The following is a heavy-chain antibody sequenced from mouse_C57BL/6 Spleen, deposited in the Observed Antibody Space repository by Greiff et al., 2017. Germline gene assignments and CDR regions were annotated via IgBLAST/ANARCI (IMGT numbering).Heavy chain of an antibody. CDR1: GYTFTSYW. D-gene: IGHD2-4*01. J-gene: IGHJ4*01. V-gene: IGHV1-64*01. CDR2: IHPNSGST. CDR3: ARGGLRPPYYAMDY. Sequence: QVQLQQPGAELVKPGASVKLSCKASGYTFTSYWMHWVKQRPGQGLEWIGMIHPNSGSTNYNEKFKSKATLTVDKSSSTAYMQLSSLTSEDSAVYYCARGGLRPPYYAMDYWGQGTSVTVSS.